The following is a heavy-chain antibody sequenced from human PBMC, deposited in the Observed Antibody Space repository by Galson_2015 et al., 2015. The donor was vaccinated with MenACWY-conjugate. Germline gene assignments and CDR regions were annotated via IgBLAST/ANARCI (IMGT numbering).Heavy chain of an antibody. CDR1: GFTFSSYW. CDR3: ATSERFRLYQFYGMDV. J-gene: IGHJ6*02. Sequence: SLRLACAASGFTFSSYWMTWVRQGPGQGLEWLANITQDGTERYYVDSVKGRFTISSDNAKNSLYLEMNSLRGEDTAVYYCATSERFRLYQFYGMDVWGQGATVTVSS. V-gene: IGHV3-7*03. CDR2: ITQDGTER. D-gene: IGHD3-16*02.